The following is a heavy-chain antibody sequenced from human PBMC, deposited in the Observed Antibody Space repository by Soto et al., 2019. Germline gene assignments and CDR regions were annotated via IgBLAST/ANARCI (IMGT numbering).Heavy chain of an antibody. J-gene: IGHJ3*02. CDR2: INPNSGGT. D-gene: IGHD6-6*01. V-gene: IGHV1-2*04. CDR1: GYTFTGYY. CDR3: AREGGAARPNAFDI. Sequence: ASVNVSCKASGYTFTGYYMHWVRQAPGQGLEWMGWINPNSGGTNYAQKFQGWVTMTRDTSISTAYMELSRLRSDDTAVYYCAREGGAARPNAFDIWGQGTMVTVSS.